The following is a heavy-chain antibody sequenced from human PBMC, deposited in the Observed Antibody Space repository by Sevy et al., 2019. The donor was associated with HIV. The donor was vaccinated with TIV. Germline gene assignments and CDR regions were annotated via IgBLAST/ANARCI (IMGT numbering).Heavy chain of an antibody. CDR1: GFTVSSYG. D-gene: IGHD6-13*01. CDR3: AKDRYDCVPAASTFDY. V-gene: IGHV3-23*01. CDR2: ISGSGSSA. J-gene: IGHJ4*02. Sequence: GGSLRLSCAASGFTVSSYGMSWVRQAPGKGLKWVSGISGSGSSAYYADSLKGRFTISRDISKNTLNMQMNSLRVEDTAVYFCAKDRYDCVPAASTFDYWGQGTLVTVSS.